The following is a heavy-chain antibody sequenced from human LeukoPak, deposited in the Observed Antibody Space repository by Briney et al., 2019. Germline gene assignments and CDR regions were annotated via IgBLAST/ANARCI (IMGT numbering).Heavy chain of an antibody. D-gene: IGHD2-2*01. CDR3: ARGVVVPAAIPALN. J-gene: IGHJ4*02. CDR2: IYYSGST. V-gene: IGHV4-30-4*01. CDR1: GGSISSGDYY. Sequence: SQTLSLTCTVSGGSISSGDYYWSWIRQPPGKGLEWIGYIYYSGSTYYNPSLKSRVTISVDTSKNQFSLKLSSVTAADSAVYYCARGVVVPAAIPALNWGQGTLVTVSS.